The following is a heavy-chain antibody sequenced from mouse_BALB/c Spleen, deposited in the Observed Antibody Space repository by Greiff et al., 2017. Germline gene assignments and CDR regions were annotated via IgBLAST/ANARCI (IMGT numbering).Heavy chain of an antibody. CDR3: ARGGWLAWFAY. V-gene: IGHV1-87*01. D-gene: IGHD2-3*01. CDR1: GYTFTSYW. J-gene: IGHJ3*01. Sequence: VQLQQSGAELARPGASVKLSCKASGYTFTSYWMQWVKQRPGQGLEWIGAIYPGDGDTRYTQKFKGKATLTADKSSSTAYMQLSSLASEDSAVYYCARGGWLAWFAYWGQGTLVTVSA. CDR2: IYPGDGDT.